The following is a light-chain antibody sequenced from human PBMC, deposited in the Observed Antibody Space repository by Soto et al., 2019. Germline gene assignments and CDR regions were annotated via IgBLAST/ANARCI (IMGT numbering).Light chain of an antibody. CDR2: RSN. Sequence: QSVLTQPPSASGTPGQRVTISCSGSRSNIGNNYVHWYQQLPGTAPKLLIYRSNQRPSGVPDRFSGSKSGTSASLAISGLRSEDEADYHCAAWDDSLSGWVFDGGTKLTVL. CDR1: RSNIGNNY. J-gene: IGLJ3*02. V-gene: IGLV1-47*01. CDR3: AAWDDSLSGWV.